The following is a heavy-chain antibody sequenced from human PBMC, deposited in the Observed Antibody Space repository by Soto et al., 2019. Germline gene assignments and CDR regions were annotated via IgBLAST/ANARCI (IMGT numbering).Heavy chain of an antibody. CDR1: GGSMTTGSYF. CDR2: VFRSGSV. Sequence: SETLSLTCNVSGGSMTTGSYFWSWIRQPPGKGLEWIGYVFRSGSVNYSPSFKSRVTISIDTSKNQFSLMLKSVTAADTAVYFCARARNRYFDYWGQGALVTVTS. J-gene: IGHJ4*02. D-gene: IGHD1-1*01. CDR3: ARARNRYFDY. V-gene: IGHV4-61*01.